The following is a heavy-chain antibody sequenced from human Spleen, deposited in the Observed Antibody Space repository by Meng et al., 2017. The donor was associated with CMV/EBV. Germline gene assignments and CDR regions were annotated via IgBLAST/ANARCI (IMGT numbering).Heavy chain of an antibody. CDR1: GFTFSTSA. J-gene: IGHJ4*02. V-gene: IGHV3-30*04. CDR3: ARDSNFDY. Sequence: GESLKISCAASGFTFSTSAMHWVRQAPGKGLEWVALISSDGSQKYYADSVKGRFTVSRDNSKSTLYLQMNSLRPEDTAVYFCARDSNFDYWGQGTLVTVSS. CDR2: ISSDGSQK.